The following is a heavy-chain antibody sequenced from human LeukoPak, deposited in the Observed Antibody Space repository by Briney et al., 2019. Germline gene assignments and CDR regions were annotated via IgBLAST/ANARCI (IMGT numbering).Heavy chain of an antibody. V-gene: IGHV3-11*04. J-gene: IGHJ3*02. Sequence: GGSLRLSCAASGFTFSDYYMSWIRQAPGKGLEWVSYISNSGSTRYYADSVKGRFTISRDNAKNSLYLQMNSLRAEDTAVYYCARGVRRRPDAFDIWGQGTMVTVSS. CDR3: ARGVRRRPDAFDI. CDR1: GFTFSDYY. D-gene: IGHD6-25*01. CDR2: ISNSGSTR.